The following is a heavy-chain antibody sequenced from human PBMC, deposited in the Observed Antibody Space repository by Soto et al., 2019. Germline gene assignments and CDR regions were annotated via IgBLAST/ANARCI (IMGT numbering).Heavy chain of an antibody. CDR2: IYPGDSDS. CDR3: ARHGFYGDYASNYFDP. D-gene: IGHD4-17*01. J-gene: IGHJ5*02. CDR1: GYNFATYW. V-gene: IGHV5-51*01. Sequence: GESLKISCEGFGYNFATYWIAWVRQMPGKGLEYMGIIYPGDSDSRYSPSFQGQVTFSADKSISTAYMQWSSLKASDTAMYYCARHGFYGDYASNYFDPWGQGTLVTVSS.